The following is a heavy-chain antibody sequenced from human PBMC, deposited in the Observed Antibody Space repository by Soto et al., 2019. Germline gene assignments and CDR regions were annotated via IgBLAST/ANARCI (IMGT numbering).Heavy chain of an antibody. J-gene: IGHJ3*02. D-gene: IGHD3-16*01. CDR2: IVPLFGTT. CDR3: ARDGDVTSIRPRGAFDI. CDR1: GGTFSSYT. Sequence: QVQMVQSGAEVKKPGSSVKVSCKASGGTFSSYTFSWVRQAPGQGPEWMGGIVPLFGTTNDAKIFQGRVTLSADESRRTVYMELSCLRSEDSAMYYSARDGDVTSIRPRGAFDIWGQGTVITVYS. V-gene: IGHV1-69*01.